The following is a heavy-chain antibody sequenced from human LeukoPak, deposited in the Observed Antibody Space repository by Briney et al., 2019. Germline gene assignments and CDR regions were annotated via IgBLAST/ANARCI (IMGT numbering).Heavy chain of an antibody. CDR1: GGSISSYY. CDR2: IYYSGST. V-gene: IGHV4-59*01. Sequence: SETLTLTCTVSGGSISSYYWSWIRQPPGKGLEWIGYIYYSGSTNYNPSLKSRVTISVDTSKNQFSLKLTSVTAADTAVYYCARAGSSSTSWILDYWGQRILATVSS. J-gene: IGHJ4*02. D-gene: IGHD2-2*01. CDR3: ARAGSSSTSWILDY.